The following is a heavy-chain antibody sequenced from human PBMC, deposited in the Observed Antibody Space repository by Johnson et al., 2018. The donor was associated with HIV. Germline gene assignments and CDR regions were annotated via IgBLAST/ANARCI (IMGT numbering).Heavy chain of an antibody. CDR1: GFTVSSNY. Sequence: VQLVESGGGLVQPGGSLRLSCAASGFTVSSNYMSWVRQAPGKGLEWVSVIYSGGSTYYADSVKGRFTISRDNAKNSLYLQMNSLRAEDTAVYYCARAGRLGYCSGGSCYSPAFDIWGQGTMVTVS. D-gene: IGHD2-15*01. CDR2: IYSGGST. CDR3: ARAGRLGYCSGGSCYSPAFDI. J-gene: IGHJ3*02. V-gene: IGHV3-66*01.